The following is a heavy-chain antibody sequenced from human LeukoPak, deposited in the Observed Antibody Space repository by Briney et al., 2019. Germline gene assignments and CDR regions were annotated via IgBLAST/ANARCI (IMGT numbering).Heavy chain of an antibody. D-gene: IGHD3-9*01. CDR2: IDNGGSDT. V-gene: IGHV3-74*01. CDR1: GFTFSNYW. CDR3: ARDLMDYDVSAGLHHYYMDV. J-gene: IGHJ6*02. Sequence: GGSLRLSCAASGFTFSNYWMHWVRQAPGKGLVWVSRIDNGGSDTRHADSVKGRFTISRDNAKNTLYLQMNTLRVEDTAVYYCARDLMDYDVSAGLHHYYMDVWGQGTTVTVSS.